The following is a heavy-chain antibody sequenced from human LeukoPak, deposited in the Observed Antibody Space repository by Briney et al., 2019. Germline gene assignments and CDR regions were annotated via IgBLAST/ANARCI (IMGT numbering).Heavy chain of an antibody. Sequence: GGSLRLSCAASGFTFSSYGMHWVRQAPGKGLEWAAAIWYDGSNKYYADSVKGRFTISRDNSKNTLYLQMNSLRAEDTAVYYCARGGIVATLFDYWGQGTLVTVSS. CDR1: GFTFSSYG. V-gene: IGHV3-33*01. CDR2: IWYDGSNK. CDR3: ARGGIVATLFDY. D-gene: IGHD5-12*01. J-gene: IGHJ4*02.